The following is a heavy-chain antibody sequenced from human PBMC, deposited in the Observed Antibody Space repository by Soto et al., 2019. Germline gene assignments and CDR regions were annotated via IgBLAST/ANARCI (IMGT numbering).Heavy chain of an antibody. CDR1: GGSFSGYY. J-gene: IGHJ4*02. D-gene: IGHD3-22*01. CDR3: ARESPYYYDSSGYIPDY. Sequence: SETLSLTCAVYGGSFSGYYWSWIRQPPGKGQERIREINHSGSTNYNPYIKSRVTITVDTSKNQFSLKLRSVTAADTAVYYCARESPYYYDSSGYIPDYWGQGTLVTVSS. CDR2: INHSGST. V-gene: IGHV4-34*01.